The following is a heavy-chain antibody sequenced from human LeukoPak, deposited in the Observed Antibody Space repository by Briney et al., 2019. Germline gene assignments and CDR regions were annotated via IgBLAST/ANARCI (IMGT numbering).Heavy chain of an antibody. D-gene: IGHD3-22*01. CDR3: ASCYDSSGYYDY. CDR2: INPNSGGT. CDR1: GYTFTGYY. Sequence: ASVTVSCKASGYTFTGYYMHWVRQAPGQGLEWMGWINPNSGGTNYAQKFQGRVTMTRDTSISTAYMELSRLRSDDTAVYYCASCYDSSGYYDYWGQGTLVTVSS. V-gene: IGHV1-2*02. J-gene: IGHJ4*02.